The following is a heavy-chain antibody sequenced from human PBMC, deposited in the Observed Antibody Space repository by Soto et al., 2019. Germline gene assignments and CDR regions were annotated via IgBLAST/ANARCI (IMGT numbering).Heavy chain of an antibody. CDR1: GYTFTSYY. Sequence: GASVKVSCKASGYTFTSYYMHWVRQAPGQGLEWMGIINPSGGSTSYAQKFQGRVTMTRDPSTSTVYMELSSLRSEDTAVYYCASSPLPAIGYCSGGSCPKGYYFDEWGQGTLVTVSS. CDR3: ASSPLPAIGYCSGGSCPKGYYFDE. CDR2: INPSGGST. D-gene: IGHD2-15*01. J-gene: IGHJ4*02. V-gene: IGHV1-46*01.